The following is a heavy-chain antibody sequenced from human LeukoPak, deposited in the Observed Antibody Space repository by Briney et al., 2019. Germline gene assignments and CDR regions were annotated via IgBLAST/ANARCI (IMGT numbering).Heavy chain of an antibody. J-gene: IGHJ4*02. Sequence: GGSLRLSCAASGFSFSNSAMHWVRQAPGKGLEWVTFISYDGSSKYYADAAKGRFAISRDNSRNTLYLEMRSLGLQDTAVYYCAEESDRAGYFRYWGQGTLVTVSS. CDR3: AEESDRAGYFRY. CDR2: ISYDGSSK. CDR1: GFSFSNSA. V-gene: IGHV3-30-3*02. D-gene: IGHD3-22*01.